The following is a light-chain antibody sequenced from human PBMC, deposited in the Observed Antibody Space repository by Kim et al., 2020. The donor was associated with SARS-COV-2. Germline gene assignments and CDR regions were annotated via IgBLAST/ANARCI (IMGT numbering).Light chain of an antibody. V-gene: IGKV3-11*01. J-gene: IGKJ1*01. CDR1: QSVRRY. Sequence: EIVLTQSQATLSLSPGERATLSCRASQSVRRYLAWYQQKPGQAPRLLVYDASSRAPGIPARFSGSGSGTDFTLTISSLEPEDFAVYYCQQRSNWPRTFGQGTKVEIK. CDR2: DAS. CDR3: QQRSNWPRT.